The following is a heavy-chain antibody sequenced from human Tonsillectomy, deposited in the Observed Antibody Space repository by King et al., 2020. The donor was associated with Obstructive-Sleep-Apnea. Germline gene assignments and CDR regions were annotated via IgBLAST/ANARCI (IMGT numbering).Heavy chain of an antibody. V-gene: IGHV5-10-1*01. CDR1: GYSFTSYW. CDR2: IEPSDSYT. D-gene: IGHD2-21*02. J-gene: IGHJ4*02. Sequence: QLVQSGAEVKKPGESLRISCKGSGYSFTSYWISWVRQMPGKGLEWMGRIEPSDSYTNYSPSFQGHVTISADKSISTAYLQWSSLKASDTAMYYCARQGVDCGGDCLYYFDYWGQGTLVTVSS. CDR3: ARQGVDCGGDCLYYFDY.